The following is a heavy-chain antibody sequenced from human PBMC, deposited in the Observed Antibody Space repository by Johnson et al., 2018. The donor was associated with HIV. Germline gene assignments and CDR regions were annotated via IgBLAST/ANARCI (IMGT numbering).Heavy chain of an antibody. CDR3: APIAAHHDAFDI. Sequence: QMQLVESGGGLVQPGGSLRLSCAASGFTFSDYYMSWIRQAPGKGLEWVAVISYDGSNKYYADSVKGRFTISRDNSKNTLYLQIKSLRAEDTAVYYCAPIAAHHDAFDIWGQGTMVTVS. J-gene: IGHJ3*02. D-gene: IGHD6-6*01. CDR1: GFTFSDYY. CDR2: ISYDGSNK. V-gene: IGHV3-30*03.